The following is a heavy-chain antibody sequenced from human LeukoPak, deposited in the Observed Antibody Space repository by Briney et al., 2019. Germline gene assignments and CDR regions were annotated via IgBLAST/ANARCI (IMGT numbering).Heavy chain of an antibody. V-gene: IGHV3-48*03. CDR1: EFTFSSYE. D-gene: IGHD6-19*01. Sequence: PGGSLRLSCAASEFTFSSYEMNWVRQAPGKGLEWVSYISSGASSVYYADSVKGRFTISRDNAKNSLYLQMNSLRAEDTAVYYCAKTSGWHRDYWGQGTLVTVSS. CDR2: ISSGASSV. J-gene: IGHJ4*02. CDR3: AKTSGWHRDY.